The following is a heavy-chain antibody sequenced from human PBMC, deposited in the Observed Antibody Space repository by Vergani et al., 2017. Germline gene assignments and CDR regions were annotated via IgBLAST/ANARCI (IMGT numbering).Heavy chain of an antibody. V-gene: IGHV4-59*01. CDR2: IYYSGST. CDR3: ARRDSGGDFYYFDY. CDR1: GGSISSYY. J-gene: IGHJ4*02. D-gene: IGHD2-21*01. Sequence: QVQLQESGPGLVKPSETLSLTCTVSGGSISSYYWSWIRQPPGKGLEWIGHIYYSGSTNYNPSLKSRVTISVDTSKNQFSLRLRSVTAADTAVYYCARRDSGGDFYYFDYWGQGTLVTVSS.